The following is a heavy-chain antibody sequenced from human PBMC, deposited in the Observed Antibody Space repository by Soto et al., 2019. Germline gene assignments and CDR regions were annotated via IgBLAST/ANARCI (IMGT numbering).Heavy chain of an antibody. D-gene: IGHD2-15*01. J-gene: IGHJ2*01. CDR2: IIPSFGTA. CDR3: ARVVTVVKSFHYWYFDL. CDR1: GGTFSSYA. Sequence: QVQLVQSGAEVKKPGSSVKVSCKASGGTFSSYAISWVRQAPGQGLEWMGGIIPSFGTAHYAQKFQGRVTITADESTSTAYMELSSLRSEYTAVYYCARVVTVVKSFHYWYFDLWGRGTLVTVSS. V-gene: IGHV1-69*12.